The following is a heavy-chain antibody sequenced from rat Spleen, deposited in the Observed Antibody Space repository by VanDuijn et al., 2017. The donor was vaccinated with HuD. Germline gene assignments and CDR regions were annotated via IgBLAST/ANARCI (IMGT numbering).Heavy chain of an antibody. Sequence: EVQLVESGGGLVQPGRSLKLSCAASGFTFSYYGMHWIRQAPTKGLEWVASISPSGAITNHRDSVKGRFTISRDNGKNTLYLQMDSLQSEDTATYYCARHGRGERTYYYVLDAWGQGASVTVSS. CDR1: GFTFSYYG. CDR3: ARHGRGERTYYYVLDA. D-gene: IGHD4-3*01. CDR2: ISPSGAIT. J-gene: IGHJ4*01. V-gene: IGHV5-19*01.